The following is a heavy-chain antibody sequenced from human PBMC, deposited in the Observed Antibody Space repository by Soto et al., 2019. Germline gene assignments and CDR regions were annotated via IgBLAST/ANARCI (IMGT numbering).Heavy chain of an antibody. CDR1: GYSFTSYW. D-gene: IGHD3-10*01. Sequence: GESLKISCKGSGYSFTSYWIGWVRQMPGKGLEWMGIIYPGDSDTRYGPSFQGQVTISADKSISTTYLQWSSLKASDTAMYYCARPGYYYGSGSYYSPDYWGQGTLVTVSS. V-gene: IGHV5-51*01. J-gene: IGHJ4*02. CDR3: ARPGYYYGSGSYYSPDY. CDR2: IYPGDSDT.